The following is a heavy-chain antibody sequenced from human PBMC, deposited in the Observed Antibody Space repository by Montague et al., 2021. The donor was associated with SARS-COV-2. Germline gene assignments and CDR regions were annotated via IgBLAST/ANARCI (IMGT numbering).Heavy chain of an antibody. Sequence: QSGAEVKKSGESLRISCRGSGYDFTRYWISWVRQMPGKGLEWMGRINPADSQTNYSPSFQGQVTISVDKSIITAYLQWSSLKPSDTAIYYCARSQHCGSDCYFAYWGQGSLVTVSS. CDR1: GYDFTRYW. D-gene: IGHD2-21*02. CDR3: ARSQHCGSDCYFAY. J-gene: IGHJ4*02. V-gene: IGHV5-10-1*01. CDR2: INPADSQT.